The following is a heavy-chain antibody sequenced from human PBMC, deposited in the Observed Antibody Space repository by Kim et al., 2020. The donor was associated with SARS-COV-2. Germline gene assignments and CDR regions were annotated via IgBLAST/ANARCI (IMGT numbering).Heavy chain of an antibody. V-gene: IGHV3-30*01. D-gene: IGHD6-13*01. Sequence: YADSVKGRFTISRDNSKNTLYLQMNSLRAEDTAVYYCARGGGAAAGFDYWGQGTLVTVSS. J-gene: IGHJ4*02. CDR3: ARGGGAAAGFDY.